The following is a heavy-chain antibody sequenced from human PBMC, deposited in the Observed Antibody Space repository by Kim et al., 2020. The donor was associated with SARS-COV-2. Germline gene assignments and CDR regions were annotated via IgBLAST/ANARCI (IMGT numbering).Heavy chain of an antibody. D-gene: IGHD6-13*01. J-gene: IGHJ4*02. V-gene: IGHV4-34*01. Sequence: YSPSLKSRVTISVDTSKNQFSLKLSSVTAADTAVYYCARDRAAAGTRIDYWGQGTLVTVSS. CDR3: ARDRAAAGTRIDY.